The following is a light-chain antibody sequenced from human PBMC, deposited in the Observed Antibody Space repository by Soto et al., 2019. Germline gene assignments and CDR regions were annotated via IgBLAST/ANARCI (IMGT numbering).Light chain of an antibody. J-gene: IGKJ1*01. Sequence: EIVMTQSPATLSVSPGDRATLSCRASQSVSSNLAWYQQRPGQAPRLLIYGASTRATGIPARFSGSGSGTEFILTISSLQSEDFAVYYCQQYNNWPGTFGRGTKVEIK. CDR3: QQYNNWPGT. CDR2: GAS. CDR1: QSVSSN. V-gene: IGKV3-15*01.